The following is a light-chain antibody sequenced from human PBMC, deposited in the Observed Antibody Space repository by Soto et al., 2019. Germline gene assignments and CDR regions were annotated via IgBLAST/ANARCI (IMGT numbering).Light chain of an antibody. J-gene: IGKJ1*01. V-gene: IGKV3-15*01. CDR1: QSVSNN. Sequence: EIVLTQSPGTLSLSPGEIATLSFRASQSVSNNYLAWYQQKPGQAPRLLIYGASTRATGIPARFSGSGSGTEFTLTISSLQSEDFAVYYCQQYNNWPRTFGQGTKVDIK. CDR3: QQYNNWPRT. CDR2: GAS.